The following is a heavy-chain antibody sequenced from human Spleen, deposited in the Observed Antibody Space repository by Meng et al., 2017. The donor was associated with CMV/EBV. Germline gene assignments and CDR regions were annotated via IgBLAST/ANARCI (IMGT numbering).Heavy chain of an antibody. CDR1: GYTFTNYY. CDR3: VRGELGVTDY. D-gene: IGHD1-26*01. CDR2: IDRSDGDT. J-gene: IGHJ4*02. V-gene: IGHV1-2*02. Sequence: KVSCKASGYTFTNYYMHWVRQAPGQGFEWMGWIDRSDGDTYYAQKFQGRVTMTRDTSITTAYMELSRLTSDDTAVYYCVRGELGVTDYWGQGTLVTVSS.